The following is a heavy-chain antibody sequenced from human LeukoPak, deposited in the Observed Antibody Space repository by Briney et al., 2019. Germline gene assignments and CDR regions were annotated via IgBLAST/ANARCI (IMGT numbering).Heavy chain of an antibody. CDR3: AKRGVTGYKEGFDY. Sequence: GGSLKLSCAASGFTFSGSAMHWVRQASGKGLEWVGRIKSKANSYATAYAASVKGRFTISRDDSKNTAYLQMNSLRAEDTAVYYCAKRGVTGYKEGFDYWGQGTLVTVSS. D-gene: IGHD3-9*01. V-gene: IGHV3-73*01. CDR2: IKSKANSYAT. CDR1: GFTFSGSA. J-gene: IGHJ4*02.